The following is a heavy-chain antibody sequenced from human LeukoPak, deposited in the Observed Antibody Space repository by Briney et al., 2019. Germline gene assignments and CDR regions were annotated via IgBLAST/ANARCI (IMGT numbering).Heavy chain of an antibody. CDR1: GYTFTSYY. V-gene: IGHV1-46*01. CDR2: INPSGGST. J-gene: IGHJ6*03. Sequence: ASVTVSCTASGYTFTSYYMHWVRQAPGQGLEWMGIINPSGGSTSYAQKFQGRVTMTRDTSTSTVYMELSSLRSEDTAVYYCARDPGIAAAGTILFDYYYYMDVWGKGTTVTISS. D-gene: IGHD6-13*01. CDR3: ARDPGIAAAGTILFDYYYYMDV.